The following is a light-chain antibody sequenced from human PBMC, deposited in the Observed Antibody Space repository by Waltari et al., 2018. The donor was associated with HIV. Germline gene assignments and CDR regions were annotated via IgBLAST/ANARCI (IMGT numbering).Light chain of an antibody. CDR1: SGHNNYV. V-gene: IGLV4-69*02. CDR2: LNSDGRH. J-gene: IGLJ3*02. Sequence: QVVLTQPPSASASLGASVRLTCTLSSGHNNYVIAWHQQQPEKGPRFLMKLNSDGRHSKGDGLPDRFSGSSSGAERYLIISSLQSEDAADYFCQTWRTGLQVFGGGTRLTVL. CDR3: QTWRTGLQV.